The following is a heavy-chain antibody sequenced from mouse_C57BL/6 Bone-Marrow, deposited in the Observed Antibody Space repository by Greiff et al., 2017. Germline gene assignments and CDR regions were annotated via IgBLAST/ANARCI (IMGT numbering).Heavy chain of an antibody. D-gene: IGHD4-1*01. CDR3: ARQLGRRGNYFDY. Sequence: EVKLVESGGGLVKPGGSLKLSCAASGFTFSSYTMSWVRQTPEKRLAWVATISGGGGNTYYPDSVKGRFTISRDNAKNTLYLQMCSLRSEDTALYYCARQLGRRGNYFDYWGHSTTLTVSS. CDR2: ISGGGGNT. J-gene: IGHJ2*01. CDR1: GFTFSSYT. V-gene: IGHV5-9*01.